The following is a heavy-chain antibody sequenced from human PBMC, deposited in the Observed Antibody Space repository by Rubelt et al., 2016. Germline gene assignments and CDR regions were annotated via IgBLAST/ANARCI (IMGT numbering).Heavy chain of an antibody. CDR2: IYYSGTT. J-gene: IGHJ3*02. CDR3: AGFGSSGYYPGAFDI. CDR1: GGSISSGGYY. D-gene: IGHD3-22*01. V-gene: IGHV4-31*03. Sequence: QVQLQESGPGLVKPSQTLSLTCTVSGGSISSGGYYWSWIRQHPGKGLEWIGYIYYSGTTYYNPSLKSRVTVSGETSKNQVSLKLSSVTAADTAVYYCAGFGSSGYYPGAFDIWGQGTMVTVSS.